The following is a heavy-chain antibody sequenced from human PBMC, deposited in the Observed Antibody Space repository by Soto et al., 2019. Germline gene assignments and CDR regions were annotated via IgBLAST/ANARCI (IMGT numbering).Heavy chain of an antibody. CDR3: VRVPDR. CDR2: IYHSGST. V-gene: IGHV4-30-2*01. Sequence: SETLSLTCAVSGGSISSGSYSWCWIRQPPGKGLEWIGYIYHSGSTYYNPSLKSRVTISVDRSKNQFSLKLSSVTAADTAVYYCVRVPDRWGQGTLVTVSS. J-gene: IGHJ5*02. CDR1: GGSISSGSYS. D-gene: IGHD2-2*01.